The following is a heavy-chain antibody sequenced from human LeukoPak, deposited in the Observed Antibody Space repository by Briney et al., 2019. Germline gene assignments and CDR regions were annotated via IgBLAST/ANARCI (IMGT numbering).Heavy chain of an antibody. CDR1: GFTFDSYA. CDR3: ATSFGPVIAAAGTGAD. D-gene: IGHD6-13*01. J-gene: IGHJ4*02. V-gene: IGHV3-30*04. CDR2: ISYDGSIP. Sequence: GGSLRLSCAASGFTFDSYAMHWVRQAPGKGLEWVAVISYDGSIPYYADSVKGRFTISRDNSKNTLYLQMNSLRAEDTAVYYCATSFGPVIAAAGTGADWGQGTLVTVSS.